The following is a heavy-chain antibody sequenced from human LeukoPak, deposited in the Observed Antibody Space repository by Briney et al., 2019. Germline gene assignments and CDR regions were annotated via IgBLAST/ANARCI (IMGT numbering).Heavy chain of an antibody. CDR3: ARDPGYESWSPFWGGMDV. V-gene: IGHV3-74*01. CDR2: ITRDGSST. D-gene: IGHD3-16*01. Sequence: GGSLRLSCAASGFTFSSSWMHWVRQAPGKGLVWVSRITRDGSSTTYADSVKGRFTTSRDNAKNTLYLQMDSLRDDDTAVYYCARDPGYESWSPFWGGMDVWGNGTTVIVSS. CDR1: GFTFSSSW. J-gene: IGHJ6*04.